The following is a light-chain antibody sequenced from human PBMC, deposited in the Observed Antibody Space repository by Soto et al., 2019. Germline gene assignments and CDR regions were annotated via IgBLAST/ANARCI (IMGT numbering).Light chain of an antibody. J-gene: IGKJ1*01. Sequence: DTVTIGCRASQSISVSLAWYQQKPGKAPKLLIYAASTLQGGVPSRFSGSGSGTEFTLTVTSLQPEDFATYFCQQYDKYSTFGQGTKVDI. V-gene: IGKV1-5*01. CDR2: AAS. CDR1: QSISVS. CDR3: QQYDKYST.